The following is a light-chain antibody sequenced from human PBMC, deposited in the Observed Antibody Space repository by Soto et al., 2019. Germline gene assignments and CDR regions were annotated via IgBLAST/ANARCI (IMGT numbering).Light chain of an antibody. CDR2: GAS. Sequence: IMLTQSPGTLSVSPVERATLSCRASQSVGTYLAWYQQKPGQAPRLLIYGASSRATGIPDRFSGSGSGTDFALTISRLEPEDCAVYYCQQYGSSPGSTFGQGTRLEIK. V-gene: IGKV3-20*01. CDR1: QSVGTY. J-gene: IGKJ5*01. CDR3: QQYGSSPGST.